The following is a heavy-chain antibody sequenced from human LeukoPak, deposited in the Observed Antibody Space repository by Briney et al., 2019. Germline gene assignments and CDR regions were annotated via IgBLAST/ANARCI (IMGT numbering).Heavy chain of an antibody. J-gene: IGHJ4*02. CDR1: GYTFTSYD. V-gene: IGHV1-8*01. Sequence: ASVKVSCKASGYTFTSYDINWVRQAPGQGLEWMGWMNPNSGNTGYAQKFQGRVTMTRDMSTTTVYMELNILRSEDTAVYYCARIHYDSSVYLDYWGQGTLVTVSS. CDR3: ARIHYDSSVYLDY. CDR2: MNPNSGNT. D-gene: IGHD3-22*01.